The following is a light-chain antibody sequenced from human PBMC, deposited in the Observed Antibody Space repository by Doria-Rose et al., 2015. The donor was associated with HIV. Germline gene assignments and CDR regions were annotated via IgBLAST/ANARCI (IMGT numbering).Light chain of an antibody. CDR3: QHFDKYFSWT. CDR2: KAS. J-gene: IGKJ1*01. CDR1: QSISNW. V-gene: IGKV1-5*03. Sequence: DIRMTQSPSTLSASVGDRVTITCRASQSISNWLAWYQQKPGQAPKLLIYKASTLQSGVPSRFRGSGSGTEFTLTTNSLQPDDFATYYCQHFDKYFSWTFGHGTKVDIK.